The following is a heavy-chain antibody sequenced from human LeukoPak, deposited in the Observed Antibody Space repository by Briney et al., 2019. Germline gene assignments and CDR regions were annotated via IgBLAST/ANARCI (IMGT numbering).Heavy chain of an antibody. CDR3: ARDGYCSGGSCYSGYAFDI. J-gene: IGHJ3*02. CDR2: IYTSGST. V-gene: IGHV4-4*07. Sequence: SETLSLTCTVSGGSISSYYWSWIRQPAGKGLEWIGRIYTSGSTNYNPSLKSRVTMSVDTSKNQFSLKLISVTAADTAVYYCARDGYCSGGSCYSGYAFDIWGQGTMVTVSS. D-gene: IGHD2-15*01. CDR1: GGSISSYY.